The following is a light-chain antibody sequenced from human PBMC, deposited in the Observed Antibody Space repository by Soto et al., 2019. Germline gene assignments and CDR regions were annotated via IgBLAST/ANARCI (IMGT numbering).Light chain of an antibody. CDR3: AAWDDSLSGVV. CDR1: SSNIGSNY. V-gene: IGLV1-47*01. J-gene: IGLJ2*01. Sequence: QLVLTQPPSASGTPGQRVTISCSGSSSNIGSNYVYWYQQLPGTAPKLLIYRNNQWPSGVPDRFSGSKSGTSASLASSGLRSEDVADYYCAAWDDSLSGVVFGGGTKLTVL. CDR2: RNN.